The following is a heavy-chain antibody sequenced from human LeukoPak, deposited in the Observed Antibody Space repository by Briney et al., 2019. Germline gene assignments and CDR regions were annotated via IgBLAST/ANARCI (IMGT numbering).Heavy chain of an antibody. CDR1: GFTFSSYG. J-gene: IGHJ4*02. CDR3: AKAPLRFLEWLRLPDY. Sequence: GGSLRLSCAASGFTFSSYGMHWVRQAPGKGLEWVAVISYDGSNKYYADSVKGRFTISRDNSKNTLYLQMNSLRAEDTAVYYCAKAPLRFLEWLRLPDYWGQGTLVTVSS. CDR2: ISYDGSNK. V-gene: IGHV3-30*18. D-gene: IGHD3-3*01.